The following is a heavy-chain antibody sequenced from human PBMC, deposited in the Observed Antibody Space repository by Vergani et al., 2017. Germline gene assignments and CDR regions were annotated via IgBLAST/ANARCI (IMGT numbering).Heavy chain of an antibody. CDR3: ATKSCSTPGCQIGYFKE. D-gene: IGHD2-2*01. CDR1: GFTSSYYG. CDR2: ISYDGTQK. V-gene: IGHV3-30*03. J-gene: IGHJ1*01. Sequence: QVHLVESGGGVVQPGRSLRLSCVVSGFTSSYYGMHWVRQAPGKGLEWVAVISYDGTQKYYVDSVKGRFTISRDNSKSTLYLQMNSLRTEDTAVYYCATKSCSTPGCQIGYFKEWGQGTLVTVSS.